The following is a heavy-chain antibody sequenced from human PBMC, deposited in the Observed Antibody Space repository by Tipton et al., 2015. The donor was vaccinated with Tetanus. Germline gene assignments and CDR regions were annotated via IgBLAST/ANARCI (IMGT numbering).Heavy chain of an antibody. CDR2: ITWNSGVI. J-gene: IGHJ1*01. V-gene: IGHV3-9*01. D-gene: IGHD1-1*01. Sequence: SLRLSCAASGFTFDDYGMHWVRQVPGKGLEWVSGITWNSGVIAYADSVKGRLTISRDNAKNSLYLQMNSLRVEDTAVYYCAKDVNWNPRCFQQWGQGTVVTVSS. CDR1: GFTFDDYG. CDR3: AKDVNWNPRCFQQ.